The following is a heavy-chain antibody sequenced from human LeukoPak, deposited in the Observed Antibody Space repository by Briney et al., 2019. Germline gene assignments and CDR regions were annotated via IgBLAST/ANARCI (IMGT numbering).Heavy chain of an antibody. J-gene: IGHJ4*02. CDR1: GGSISSSSYY. V-gene: IGHV4-39*02. Sequence: SETLSLTCTVSGGSISSSSYYWGWIRQPPGKGLEWIGSIYYSGSTYYNPSLKSRVTISRDNAKNSLYLQMNSLRAEDTAVYYCARDQIDTAGNDYWGQGTLVTVSS. D-gene: IGHD5-18*01. CDR3: ARDQIDTAGNDY. CDR2: IYYSGST.